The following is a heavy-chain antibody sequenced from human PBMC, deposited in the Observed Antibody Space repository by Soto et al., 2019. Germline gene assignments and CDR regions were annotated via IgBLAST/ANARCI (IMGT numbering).Heavy chain of an antibody. CDR2: FDPEDGET. D-gene: IGHD1-26*01. Sequence: ASVKVSCKVSGYTLTELSMHWVRQAPGKGLEWMGGFDPEDGETIYAQKFQGRVTMTEDTSTDTAYMELSSLRSEDTAVYYCATDLRGSVSYAFDIWGQGTMVTVSS. J-gene: IGHJ3*02. V-gene: IGHV1-24*01. CDR3: ATDLRGSVSYAFDI. CDR1: GYTLTELS.